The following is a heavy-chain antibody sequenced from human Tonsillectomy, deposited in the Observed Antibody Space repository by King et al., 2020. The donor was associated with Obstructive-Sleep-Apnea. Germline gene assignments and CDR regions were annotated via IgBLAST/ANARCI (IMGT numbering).Heavy chain of an antibody. J-gene: IGHJ4*02. CDR3: ATSWSGYYYFDY. CDR1: GFTFYTYV. V-gene: IGHV3-23*04. CDR2: IEADGDST. Sequence: VQLVESGGGLVQPGGSLRLSCAASGFTFYTYVMSWVRQAPGKGLEWVSSIEADGDSTYSADSVRGRFTISRDNSKNNLYLQMISLRAEDTAIYYCATSWSGYYYFDYWGQGSLVTVSS. D-gene: IGHD3-3*01.